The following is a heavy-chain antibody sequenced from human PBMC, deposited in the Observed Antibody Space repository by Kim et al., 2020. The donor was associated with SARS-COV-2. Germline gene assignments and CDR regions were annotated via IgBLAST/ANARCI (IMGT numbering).Heavy chain of an antibody. D-gene: IGHD4-17*01. CDR3: AREWHLPPNFYTVTTGRHRYYYSGRDA. J-gene: IGHJ6*02. Sequence: ASVKVSCKASGYTFTGYYMHWVRQAPGQGLEWMGWINSNSGGTNYAHKFQDWVTMTRDTSISTAYMELSRLRSDPTAVDYCAREWHLPPNFYTVTTGRHRYYYSGRDAWGQGTTVTVSS. CDR1: GYTFTGYY. V-gene: IGHV1-2*04. CDR2: INSNSGGT.